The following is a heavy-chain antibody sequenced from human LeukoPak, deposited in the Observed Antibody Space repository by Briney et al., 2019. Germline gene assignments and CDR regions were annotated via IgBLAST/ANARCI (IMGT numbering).Heavy chain of an antibody. CDR3: ARAVAAGRTPFDP. CDR1: GFTFSSYS. Sequence: GGSLRLSCAASGFTFSSYSMNWVRQAPGKGLEWVSSISSTSTYIYYADSVKGRFTISRDNAKNSLYLQMNSLRAEDTAVYYCARAVAAGRTPFDPWGQGTLVTVSS. CDR2: ISSTSTYI. V-gene: IGHV3-21*01. J-gene: IGHJ5*02. D-gene: IGHD6-13*01.